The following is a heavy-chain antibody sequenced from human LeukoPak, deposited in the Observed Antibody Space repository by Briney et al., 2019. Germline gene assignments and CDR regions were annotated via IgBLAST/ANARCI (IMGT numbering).Heavy chain of an antibody. CDR3: ARGPRLPQYFQY. J-gene: IGHJ1*01. CDR1: GFTFSDYY. CDR2: IGSSGNTI. D-gene: IGHD3-16*01. Sequence: GGSLRLSCAASGFTFSDYYMNWIRQAPGKGLEWVSYIGSSGNTIYYADSVKGRFTISRDNAKNSLYLQMNSLRAEDTAVYYCARGPRLPQYFQYWGQGTLVTVSS. V-gene: IGHV3-11*04.